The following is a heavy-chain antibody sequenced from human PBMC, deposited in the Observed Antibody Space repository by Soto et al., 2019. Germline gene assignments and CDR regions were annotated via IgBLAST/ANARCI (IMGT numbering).Heavy chain of an antibody. CDR1: GFTFSSYA. V-gene: IGHV3-23*01. D-gene: IGHD3-22*01. Sequence: EVQLLESGGGLVQPGGSLRLSCVASGFTFSSYAMSWVRQAPGKGLEWVSAISGSGGSTYYADSVKGRFTISRDNSKNTLYLQMNSLRAEDTAVYYCAKDHYYDSSGYNMPSWAFDIWGQGTMVTVSS. CDR2: ISGSGGST. J-gene: IGHJ3*02. CDR3: AKDHYYDSSGYNMPSWAFDI.